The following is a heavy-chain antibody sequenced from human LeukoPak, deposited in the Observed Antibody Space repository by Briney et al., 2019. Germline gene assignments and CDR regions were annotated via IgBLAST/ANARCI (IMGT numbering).Heavy chain of an antibody. CDR1: GFTFSSYS. CDR3: ARDYYGDYYFDY. V-gene: IGHV3-21*01. J-gene: IGHJ4*02. CDR2: ISSSSSYI. D-gene: IGHD4-17*01. Sequence: PGGSLRLSCAASGFTFSSYSMNWVRQAPGKGLEWVSSISSSSSYIYYADLVKGRFTISRDNAKNSLYLQMNSLRAEDTAVYYCARDYYGDYYFDYWGQGTPVTVSS.